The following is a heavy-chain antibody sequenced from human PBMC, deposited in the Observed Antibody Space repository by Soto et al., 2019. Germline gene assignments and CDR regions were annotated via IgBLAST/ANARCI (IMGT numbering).Heavy chain of an antibody. Sequence: GASVKVSCKASGYTFSTSAITWVRQAPGQGLEWMGRIIPILGIANYAQKFQGRVTITADKSTSTAYMELSSLRSEDTAVYYCARDAYYYDSSGPSDYWGQGTLVTVSS. V-gene: IGHV1-69*04. D-gene: IGHD3-22*01. CDR2: IIPILGIA. J-gene: IGHJ4*02. CDR3: ARDAYYYDSSGPSDY. CDR1: GYTFSTSA.